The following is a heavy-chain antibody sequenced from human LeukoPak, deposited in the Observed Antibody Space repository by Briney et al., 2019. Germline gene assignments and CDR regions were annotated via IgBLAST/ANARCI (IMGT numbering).Heavy chain of an antibody. CDR1: GFTFGTSA. J-gene: IGHJ5*02. D-gene: IGHD6-13*01. CDR2: IYSGGST. V-gene: IGHV3-53*01. CDR3: ARGIAAAGTRWFDP. Sequence: PGGSLRLSCAASGFTFGTSAMGWVRQAPGKGLEWVSIIYSGGSTYYADSVKGRFTISRDNSKNTLYLQMNSLRAEDTAVYYCARGIAAAGTRWFDPWGQGTLVTVSS.